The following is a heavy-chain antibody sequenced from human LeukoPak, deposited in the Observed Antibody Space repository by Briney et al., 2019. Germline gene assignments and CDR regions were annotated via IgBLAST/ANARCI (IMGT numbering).Heavy chain of an antibody. CDR1: GFTFSSYG. J-gene: IGHJ4*02. CDR2: ISYDGSNK. CDR3: AKGRRDALVWFGDPFDY. Sequence: PGGSLRLSCAASGFTFSSYGMHWVRQAPGKGLEWVAVISYDGSNKYYADSVKGRFTISRDNSKNTLYLQMNSLRAEDTAVYYCAKGRRDALVWFGDPFDYWGQGTLVTVSS. D-gene: IGHD3-10*01. V-gene: IGHV3-30*18.